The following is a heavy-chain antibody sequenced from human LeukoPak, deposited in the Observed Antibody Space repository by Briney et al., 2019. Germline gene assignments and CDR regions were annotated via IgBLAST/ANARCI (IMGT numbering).Heavy chain of an antibody. Sequence: PGGSLRLSCAASGFSFSSYSMNWVRQAPGKGLEWVSYISSGSDSIYYAASVKGRFTISRDNAKNSLYLQMDSLRDGDTAVYYCARDDTSSWYQEYWGQGTLVTVSS. CDR1: GFSFSSYS. CDR3: ARDDTSSWYQEY. J-gene: IGHJ4*02. CDR2: ISSGSDSI. D-gene: IGHD6-13*01. V-gene: IGHV3-48*02.